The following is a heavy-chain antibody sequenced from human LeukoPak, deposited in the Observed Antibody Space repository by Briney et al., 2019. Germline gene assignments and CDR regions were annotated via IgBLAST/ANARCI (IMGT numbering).Heavy chain of an antibody. CDR1: GFTFSSYA. D-gene: IGHD1-1*01. CDR2: ISGSGGST. Sequence: QSGGSLRLSCAASGFTFSSYAMSWVRQAPGKGLEWVSAISGSGGSTYYADSVKGRFTTSRDNSKNTLYLQMNSLRAEDTAVYYCAKSRYNWNAVPYFDYWGQGTLVTVSS. J-gene: IGHJ4*02. V-gene: IGHV3-23*01. CDR3: AKSRYNWNAVPYFDY.